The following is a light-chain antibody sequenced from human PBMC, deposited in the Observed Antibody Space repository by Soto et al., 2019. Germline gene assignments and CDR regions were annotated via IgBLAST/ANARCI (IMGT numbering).Light chain of an antibody. J-gene: IGKJ1*01. Sequence: IQMTQSPATLSVSPGARAPLSCRASQTIYSNVAWYQQRPGQAPRLLIYRASARATGIPDRFSGSGSGTDFALTLSRLEAEDFAVYYCHQYGNAPWTFGQGTKVDI. V-gene: IGKV3-15*01. CDR3: HQYGNAPWT. CDR2: RAS. CDR1: QTIYSN.